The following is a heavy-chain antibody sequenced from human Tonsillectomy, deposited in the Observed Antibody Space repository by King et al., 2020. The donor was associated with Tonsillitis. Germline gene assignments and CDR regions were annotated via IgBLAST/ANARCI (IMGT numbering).Heavy chain of an antibody. CDR1: GGSISVGDYY. J-gene: IGHJ5*02. V-gene: IGHV4-31*03. CDR2: IHNSGNT. Sequence: VQLQESGPGLVKPSQTLSLTCPVSGGSISVGDYYLSWIRQHPGKVLGWIGYIHNSGNTYYSPSPKSCLTLSQDTSKNQFSLKLSSVTAADTAVYFCAKYEGGVFGPWGQGTLVTVSS. CDR3: AKYEGGVFGP. D-gene: IGHD2-15*01.